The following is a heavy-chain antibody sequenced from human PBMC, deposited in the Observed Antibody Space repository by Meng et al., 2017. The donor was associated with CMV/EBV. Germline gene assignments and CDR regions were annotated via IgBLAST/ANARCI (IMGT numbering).Heavy chain of an antibody. CDR3: ARGSYCSSTSCYKTGYYGMDV. D-gene: IGHD2-2*02. CDR2: ISYDGSNK. J-gene: IGHJ6*02. CDR1: GFTFSSYA. V-gene: IGHV3-30-3*01. Sequence: GESLKISCAASGFTFSSYAMHWVRQAPGKGLEWVAVISYDGSNKYYADSVKGRFTISRDSSKNTLYLQMNSLRAEDTAVYYCARGSYCSSTSCYKTGYYGMDVWGQGTTVTVSS.